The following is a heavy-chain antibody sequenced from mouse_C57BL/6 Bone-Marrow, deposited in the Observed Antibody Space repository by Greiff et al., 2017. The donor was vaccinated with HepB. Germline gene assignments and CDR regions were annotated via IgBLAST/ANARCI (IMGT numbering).Heavy chain of an antibody. D-gene: IGHD2-4*01. J-gene: IGHJ2*01. CDR3: ARRGYYDYVFDY. V-gene: IGHV4-1*01. CDR1: GIAFSRYW. Sequence: EVQLQESGGGLVQPGGSLKLSCAASGIAFSRYWMSWVRRAPGKGLEWIGEINPDSSTINYAPSLKDKFIISRDTAKNTLYLQMSKVRSEDTALYYCARRGYYDYVFDYWGQGTTLTVSA. CDR2: INPDSSTI.